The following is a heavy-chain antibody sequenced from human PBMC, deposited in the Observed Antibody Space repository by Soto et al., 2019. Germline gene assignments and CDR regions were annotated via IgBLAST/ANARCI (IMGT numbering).Heavy chain of an antibody. CDR3: ARDRTHHYGMDV. Sequence: QVQLQQWGAGLLKPSETLSLTCAVYGGSFSGYYWSWIRQPPGKGLEWIGEINHSGSTNYNPSLKSRVTISVDTSKNQFSLKLSSVTAADTAVYYCARDRTHHYGMDVWGQGTTVTVSS. V-gene: IGHV4-34*01. CDR1: GGSFSGYY. D-gene: IGHD2-2*01. CDR2: INHSGST. J-gene: IGHJ6*02.